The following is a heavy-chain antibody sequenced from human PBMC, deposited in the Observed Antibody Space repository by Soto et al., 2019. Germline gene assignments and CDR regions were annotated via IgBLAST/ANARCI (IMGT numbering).Heavy chain of an antibody. V-gene: IGHV4-59*01. CDR2: IYYSGST. CDR1: GGSISSYY. CDR3: ARENSGYDFDY. Sequence: SETLSLTCTVSGGSISSYYWSWIRQPPGKGLEWIGYIYYSGSTNYNPSLKSRVTISVDTSKNQFSLKLSSVTAADTAVYYCARENSGYDFDYWGQGTLVTVSS. D-gene: IGHD5-12*01. J-gene: IGHJ4*02.